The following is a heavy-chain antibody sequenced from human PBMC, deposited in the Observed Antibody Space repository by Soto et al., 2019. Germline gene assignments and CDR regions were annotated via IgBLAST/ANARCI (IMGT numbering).Heavy chain of an antibody. Sequence: PSETLSLTCSVSGGSVSNKTYYWSWIRQPPGKRLEWIGYVYYSGTTNYNPSLKSRITISVDLSKNQFSLRLSSVTTADTALYYCARTTAVPNTLRSRYFFDYWGQGALVTVSS. CDR3: ARTTAVPNTLRSRYFFDY. D-gene: IGHD4-17*01. J-gene: IGHJ4*02. V-gene: IGHV4-61*01. CDR1: GGSVSNKTYY. CDR2: VYYSGTT.